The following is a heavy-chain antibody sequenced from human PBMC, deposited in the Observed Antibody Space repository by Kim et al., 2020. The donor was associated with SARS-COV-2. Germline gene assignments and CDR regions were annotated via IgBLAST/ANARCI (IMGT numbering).Heavy chain of an antibody. J-gene: IGHJ6*02. Sequence: SGKGRFTISRDKAKKTLYLQMNSLRAEDTAVYYCARNPDYGSGYYYGMDVWGQGTTVTVSS. V-gene: IGHV3-74*01. CDR3: ARNPDYGSGYYYGMDV. D-gene: IGHD4-17*01.